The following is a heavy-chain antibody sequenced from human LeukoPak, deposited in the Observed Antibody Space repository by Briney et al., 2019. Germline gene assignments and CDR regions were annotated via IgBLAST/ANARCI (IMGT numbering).Heavy chain of an antibody. Sequence: GGSLRLSCAASGFTVSSNPMSGLRQAPGKGLEWVSAISGSGGSTYYADSVNGRFTISRDNSKNTMYLQMNILRAEDTAVYYCAKDPWAAARSWFDRWGQGTLVTVSS. CDR3: AKDPWAAARSWFDR. V-gene: IGHV3-23*01. D-gene: IGHD6-13*01. CDR1: GFTVSSNP. J-gene: IGHJ5*02. CDR2: ISGSGGST.